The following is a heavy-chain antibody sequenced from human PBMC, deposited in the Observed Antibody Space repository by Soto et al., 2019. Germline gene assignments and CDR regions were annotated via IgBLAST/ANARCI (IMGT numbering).Heavy chain of an antibody. V-gene: IGHV3-15*01. D-gene: IGHD3-9*01. CDR3: TTIDLTDGRLEK. J-gene: IGHJ4*02. CDR1: GLTLTNAW. CDR2: IKSKADGGTA. Sequence: EVQLVESGGGLIKPGGSLRLSCAVSGLTLTNAWMTWVRQAPGKGPQGVGRIKSKADGGTADYAAPVKGRFIISRDDSKNTVYLQLNSLKTEDTGMYYCTTIDLTDGRLEKWGQGTLVTVSS.